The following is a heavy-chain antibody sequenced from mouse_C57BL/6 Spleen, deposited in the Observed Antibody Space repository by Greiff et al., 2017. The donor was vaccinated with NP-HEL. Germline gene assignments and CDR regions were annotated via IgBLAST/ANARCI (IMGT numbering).Heavy chain of an antibody. V-gene: IGHV5-4*01. J-gene: IGHJ3*01. D-gene: IGHD2-4*01. CDR3: ARDMDYYDYPFAY. CDR2: ISDGGSYT. Sequence: EVMLVESGGGLVKPGGSLKLSCAASGFTFSSYAMSWVRQTPEKRLEWVATISDGGSYTYYPDNVKGRFTISRDNAKNNLYLQMSHLKSEDTAMYYCARDMDYYDYPFAYWGQGTLVTVSA. CDR1: GFTFSSYA.